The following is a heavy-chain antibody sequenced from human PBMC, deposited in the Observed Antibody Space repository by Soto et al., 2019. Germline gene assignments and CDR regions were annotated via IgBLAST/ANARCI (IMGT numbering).Heavy chain of an antibody. D-gene: IGHD2-2*01. V-gene: IGHV3-33*01. CDR2: IWYDGSNK. J-gene: IGHJ6*02. CDR1: GFTFSSYG. CDR3: ARDLRYCSSTSCRTLPYGMDV. Sequence: GGSLRLSCAASGFTFSSYGMHWVRQAPGKGLEWVAVIWYDGSNKYYADSVKGRFTISRDNSKKTLYLQMNSLRAEDTAVYYCARDLRYCSSTSCRTLPYGMDVWGQGTTVTVS.